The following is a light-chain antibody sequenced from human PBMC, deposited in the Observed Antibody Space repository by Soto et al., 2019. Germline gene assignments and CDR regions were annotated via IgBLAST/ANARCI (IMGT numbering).Light chain of an antibody. V-gene: IGKV3-20*01. CDR1: QSVISSY. Sequence: EIVLMHSPDTLSSSPGGRRTFSCRASQSVISSYIAWYQQKAGQAPTPLLYRPSIRATGIPERFSGSGSGTDFTLTLTRLEPEDFELYYCQQYHTSPLTFGQGTKVDIK. CDR2: RPS. J-gene: IGKJ1*01. CDR3: QQYHTSPLT.